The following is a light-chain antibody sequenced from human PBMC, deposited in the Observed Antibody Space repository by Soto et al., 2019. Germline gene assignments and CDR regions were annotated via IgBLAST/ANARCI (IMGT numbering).Light chain of an antibody. CDR1: QSFGTS. Sequence: EIVLTQFPATLSLSPGEEATLSCRASQSFGTSLAWYQQRPAQAPRLLIYETFKVAAGVPARFSGSGSGADFILTISGLEPEDFAVYYCQQGGSFGGGTKVEIK. CDR3: QQGGS. J-gene: IGKJ4*01. CDR2: ETF. V-gene: IGKV3-11*01.